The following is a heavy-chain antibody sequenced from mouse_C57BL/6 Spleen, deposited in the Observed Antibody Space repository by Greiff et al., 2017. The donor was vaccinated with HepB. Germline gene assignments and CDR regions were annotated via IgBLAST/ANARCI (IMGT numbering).Heavy chain of an antibody. D-gene: IGHD2-1*01. J-gene: IGHJ4*01. Sequence: QVQLQQSGPGLVQPSQSLSITCTVSGFSLTSYGVHWVRQSPGKGLEWLGVIWSGGSTDYNAAFISRLSISKDNSKSQVFFKMNSLQADDTAIYYCARFYLDAMDYWGQGTSVTVSS. CDR1: GFSLTSYG. CDR2: IWSGGST. CDR3: ARFYLDAMDY. V-gene: IGHV2-2*01.